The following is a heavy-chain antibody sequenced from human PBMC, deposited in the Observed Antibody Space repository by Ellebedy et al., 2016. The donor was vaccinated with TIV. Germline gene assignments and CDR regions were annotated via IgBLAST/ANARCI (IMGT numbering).Heavy chain of an antibody. D-gene: IGHD1-26*01. CDR2: INSDGSGT. J-gene: IGHJ4*02. V-gene: IGHV3-74*01. CDR3: AREFLGHAPASTDY. CDR1: GFTFSSYW. Sequence: GGSLRLXXAASGFTFSSYWMHWVRQAPGKGLVWVSRINSDGSGTNYADSVKGRFTISRDNSKSVVYLEMNNLTTEDTATYYCAREFLGHAPASTDYWGQGTRVTVSS.